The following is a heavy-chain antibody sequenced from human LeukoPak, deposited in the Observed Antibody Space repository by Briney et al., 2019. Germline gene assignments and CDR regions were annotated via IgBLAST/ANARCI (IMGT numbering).Heavy chain of an antibody. J-gene: IGHJ4*02. D-gene: IGHD3-22*01. CDR1: GLTFSSYA. CDR3: AKNTMILLGPLDY. CDR2: ISGSGGTT. Sequence: GGSLRLSCAASGLTFSSYAMTWVRQAPGRGLEWVSSISGSGGTTYYVDSVEGRFTISRDNSKNTLYLQLNSLRAEDTALYYCAKNTMILLGPLDYWGQGTLVTVSS. V-gene: IGHV3-23*01.